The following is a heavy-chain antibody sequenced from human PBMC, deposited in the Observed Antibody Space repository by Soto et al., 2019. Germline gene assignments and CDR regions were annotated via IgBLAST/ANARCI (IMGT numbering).Heavy chain of an antibody. V-gene: IGHV1-18*01. Sequence: ASVKVSCKASGYTFTSYGISWVRQAPGQGLEWMGWISAYNGNTNYAQKLQGRVTMTTDTSTSTAYMELSSLRAEDTAVYFCAKDSKSVAVSAARVYGMDVWGQGTTVTVSS. CDR3: AKDSKSVAVSAARVYGMDV. J-gene: IGHJ6*02. CDR1: GYTFTSYG. D-gene: IGHD2-2*01. CDR2: ISAYNGNT.